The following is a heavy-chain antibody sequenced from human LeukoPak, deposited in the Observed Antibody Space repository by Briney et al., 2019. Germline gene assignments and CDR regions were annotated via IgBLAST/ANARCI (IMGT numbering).Heavy chain of an antibody. CDR1: GFTFSSYS. CDR2: ISSSSSYM. CDR3: ARDTTGSSDY. Sequence: GGSLRLSCAASGFTFSSYSMNWVRQAPGKGLEWVSSISSSSSYMYYADSVKGRFTISRDNAKNSLYLQMNSLRAEDTAVYYCARDTTGSSDYWGQGTLVTVSS. D-gene: IGHD1-14*01. J-gene: IGHJ4*02. V-gene: IGHV3-21*01.